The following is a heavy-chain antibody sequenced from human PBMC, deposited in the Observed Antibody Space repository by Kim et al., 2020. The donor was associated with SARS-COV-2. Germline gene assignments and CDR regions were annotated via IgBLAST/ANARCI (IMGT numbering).Heavy chain of an antibody. J-gene: IGHJ4*02. CDR3: ANERGSSWYGNYFDY. CDR1: GFTFSSYA. V-gene: IGHV3-23*01. Sequence: GGSLRLSCAASGFTFSSYAMSWVRQAPGKGLEWVSAISGSGGSTYYADSVKGRFTISRDNSKNTLYLQMNSLRAEDTAVYYCANERGSSWYGNYFDYWGQGTLVTVSS. D-gene: IGHD6-13*01. CDR2: ISGSGGST.